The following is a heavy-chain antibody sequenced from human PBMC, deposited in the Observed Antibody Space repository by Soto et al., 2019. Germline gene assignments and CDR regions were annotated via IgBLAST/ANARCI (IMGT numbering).Heavy chain of an antibody. CDR2: VNGDGRST. D-gene: IGHD1-20*01. CDR1: GFTFSHYW. CDR3: ARDDNWNEYFFDY. Sequence: EVQLVESGGGLVQPGGSLRLSCAASGFTFSHYWMHWVRQVPGKGLMWVSRVNGDGRSTSYAASVKGRFTISRDNAENTVYLRMNSLRAEDTGVYYCARDDNWNEYFFDYWGQGTLVTVSS. J-gene: IGHJ4*02. V-gene: IGHV3-74*01.